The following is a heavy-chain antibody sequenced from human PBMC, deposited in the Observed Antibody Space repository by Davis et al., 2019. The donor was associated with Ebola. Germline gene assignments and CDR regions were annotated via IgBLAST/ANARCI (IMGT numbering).Heavy chain of an antibody. CDR3: AGDLGIQLWDNWFDP. V-gene: IGHV4-61*09. Sequence: SETLSLTCTVSGDSISSGSYYWSWIRQPAGKGLEWIGHIYTSGSTNYSPSLKSRVTISVDTSKNQFSLKLSSVTAADTAIYYCAGDLGIQLWDNWFDPWGQGTLVTVSS. CDR2: IYTSGST. J-gene: IGHJ5*02. D-gene: IGHD5-18*01. CDR1: GDSISSGSYY.